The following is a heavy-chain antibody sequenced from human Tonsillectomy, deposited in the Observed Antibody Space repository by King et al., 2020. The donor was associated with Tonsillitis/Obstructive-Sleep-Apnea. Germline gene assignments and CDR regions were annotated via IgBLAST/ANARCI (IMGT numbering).Heavy chain of an antibody. CDR3: ARDQRGTYYAFDI. CDR2: TRNKANSYTT. J-gene: IGHJ3*02. Sequence: EVQLVESGGGLVQPGGSLRLSCAASGFTFSDHYMDWVRQAPGKGLEWVGRTRNKANSYTTEYAASVKGRFTISRDDSKNSLYLQMNSLKTEDTAVYYCARDQRGTYYAFDIWGQGTMVTVSS. V-gene: IGHV3-72*01. CDR1: GFTFSDHY. D-gene: IGHD1-26*01.